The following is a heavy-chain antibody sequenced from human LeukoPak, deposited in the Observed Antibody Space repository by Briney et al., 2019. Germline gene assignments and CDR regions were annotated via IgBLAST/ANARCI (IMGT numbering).Heavy chain of an antibody. Sequence: PGGSLRLSCSASGFTFSTFGISWVRQAPGKGLEWVSSISNNGGSTYYADSVKGRFTISRDNSKNTLYLLMNSLRVEDTAVYYCAPETYYFDYWGQGTLVTVSS. V-gene: IGHV3-23*01. D-gene: IGHD5-24*01. J-gene: IGHJ4*02. CDR3: APETYYFDY. CDR2: ISNNGGST. CDR1: GFTFSTFG.